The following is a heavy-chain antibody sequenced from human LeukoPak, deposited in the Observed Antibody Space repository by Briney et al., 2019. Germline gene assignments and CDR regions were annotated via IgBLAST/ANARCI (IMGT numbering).Heavy chain of an antibody. V-gene: IGHV4-59*01. D-gene: IGHD3-3*01. CDR2: IYYSGST. CDR3: ARGASGYRAYFDY. J-gene: IGHJ4*02. Sequence: SETLSLTCTVSGGSISSNYWSWIRKPPGKGLEWIGYIYYSGSTNYNPSLKSRVTISVDTSKNQFSLKLSSVTAADTAVYYCARGASGYRAYFDYWGQGTLVTVSS. CDR1: GGSISSNY.